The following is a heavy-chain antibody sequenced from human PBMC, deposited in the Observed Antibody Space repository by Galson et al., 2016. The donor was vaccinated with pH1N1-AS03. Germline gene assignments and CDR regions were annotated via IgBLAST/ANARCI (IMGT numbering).Heavy chain of an antibody. V-gene: IGHV3-23*01. J-gene: IGHJ4*02. CDR1: GFTFKNYA. CDR2: ISGIGTST. CDR3: AKEGDEGAFDC. Sequence: SCAASGFTFKNYAMSWVRQAPGKGLEWVSVISGIGTSTYYAASVKGRFSISRDNARNTLSLQMDGLRAEDTALYYCAKEGDEGAFDCWGQGTLVTVSP.